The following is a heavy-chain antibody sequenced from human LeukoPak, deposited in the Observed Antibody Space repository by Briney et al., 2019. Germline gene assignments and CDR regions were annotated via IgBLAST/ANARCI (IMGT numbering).Heavy chain of an antibody. CDR1: GGTFSSYA. J-gene: IGHJ4*02. CDR2: IIPILGIA. V-gene: IGHV1-69*04. CDR3: ARALGYCSGGSCSGDY. D-gene: IGHD2-15*01. Sequence: SVKVSCKASGGTFSSYAISWVRQAPGQWLEWMGRIIPILGIANYAQKFQGRVTITADKSTSTAYMELSSLRSEDTAVYYCARALGYCSGGSCSGDYWGQGTLVTVSS.